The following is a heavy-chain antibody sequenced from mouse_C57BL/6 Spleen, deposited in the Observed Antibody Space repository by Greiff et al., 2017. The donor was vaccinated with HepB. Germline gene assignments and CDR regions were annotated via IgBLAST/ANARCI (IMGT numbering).Heavy chain of an antibody. CDR3: TRCRRDYAMDY. J-gene: IGHJ4*01. Sequence: QVQLQQSGAELVRPGASVTLSCKASGYTFTDYEMHWVKQTPVHGLEWIGAIDPETGVTAYNHKFKGKAILTADKSSSTAYMELRSLTSEDSAVYYCTRCRRDYAMDYWGQGTSVTVSS. CDR1: GYTFTDYE. CDR2: IDPETGVT. V-gene: IGHV1-15*01.